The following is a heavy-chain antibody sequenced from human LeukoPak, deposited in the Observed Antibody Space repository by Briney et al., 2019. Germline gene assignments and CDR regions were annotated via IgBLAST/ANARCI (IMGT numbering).Heavy chain of an antibody. J-gene: IGHJ4*02. CDR3: VRIRSLVTTH. Sequence: SETLSLTCSVSGGSITSDFWGWIRQSPGKGLEWIGYMYHSGSTNYNPSPMSRVTMSADTSKNQFSLTLRSATAADTAIYFCVRIRSLVTTHWGPGTLVTVSS. V-gene: IGHV4-59*01. CDR1: GGSITSDF. CDR2: MYHSGST. D-gene: IGHD2-21*02.